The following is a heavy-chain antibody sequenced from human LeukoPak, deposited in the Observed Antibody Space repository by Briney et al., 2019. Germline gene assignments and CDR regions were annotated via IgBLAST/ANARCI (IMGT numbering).Heavy chain of an antibody. J-gene: IGHJ4*02. CDR2: IIPILGIA. V-gene: IGHV1-69*04. CDR1: GGTFSSYT. D-gene: IGHD2-2*02. CDR3: AREGGGYCSSTSCYTFDY. Sequence: ASVNVSCKASGGTFSSYTISWVRQAPGQGLEWMGRIIPILGIANYAQKFQGRVTITADKSTSTAYMELSSLRSEDTAVYYCAREGGGYCSSTSCYTFDYWGQGTLVTVSS.